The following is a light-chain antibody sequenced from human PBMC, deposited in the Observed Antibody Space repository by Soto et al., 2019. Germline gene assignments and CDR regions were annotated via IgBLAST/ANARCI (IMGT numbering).Light chain of an antibody. CDR3: QLDYITLAT. CDR2: DKS. Sequence: DRVMTQSQDTLSGSPGERVSLSCMACQSVNHNLAWYHQKPGQAPRLLVYDKSSRAPGVPARFSGSGSGTEFTLTITCLQLEDFAPYYCQLDYITLATFCQGTRLEI. CDR1: QSVNHN. J-gene: IGKJ5*01. V-gene: IGKV3-15*01.